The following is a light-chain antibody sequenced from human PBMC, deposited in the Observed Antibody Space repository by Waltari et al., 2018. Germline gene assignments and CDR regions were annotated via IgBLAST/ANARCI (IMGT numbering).Light chain of an antibody. CDR3: QVWDSGSDHYV. CDR1: DIGSKS. CDR2: DDS. Sequence: SYVLTQPPSVSVAPGQTARISCGGNDIGSKSVIWYQQKSGQAPVLVVYDDSYRPSGIPERFSGSNSGNTATLTISRVDAGDEADYYCQVWDSGSDHYVFGPGTKVTVL. J-gene: IGLJ1*01. V-gene: IGLV3-21*02.